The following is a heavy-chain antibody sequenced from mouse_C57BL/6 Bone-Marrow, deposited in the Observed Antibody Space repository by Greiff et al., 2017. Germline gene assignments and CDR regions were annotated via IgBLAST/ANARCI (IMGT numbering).Heavy chain of an antibody. CDR1: GYTFTSYW. D-gene: IGHD1-1*01. CDR3: AKVDYYGSSYVGVFDV. J-gene: IGHJ1*03. Sequence: QVQLKQPGAELVKPGASVKLSCKASGYTFTSYWMHWVKQRPGRGLEWIGRIDPNSGGTKYNEKFKSKATLTVDKPSSTAYMQLSSLTSEDSAVYYCAKVDYYGSSYVGVFDVWGTGTTVTVSS. CDR2: IDPNSGGT. V-gene: IGHV1-72*01.